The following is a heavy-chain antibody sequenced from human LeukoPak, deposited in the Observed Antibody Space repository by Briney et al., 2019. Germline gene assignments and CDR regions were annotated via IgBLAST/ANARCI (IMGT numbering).Heavy chain of an antibody. D-gene: IGHD3-10*01. CDR1: GGTFSSYA. CDR2: IIPIFGTA. Sequence: ASVKVSCKASGGTFSSYAISWVRQAPVQGLEWMGGIIPIFGTANYAQKFQGRVTITADESTSTAYMELSSLRSEDTAVYYCARTDPMVRGVFYWFDPWGQGTLVTVSS. CDR3: ARTDPMVRGVFYWFDP. V-gene: IGHV1-69*13. J-gene: IGHJ5*02.